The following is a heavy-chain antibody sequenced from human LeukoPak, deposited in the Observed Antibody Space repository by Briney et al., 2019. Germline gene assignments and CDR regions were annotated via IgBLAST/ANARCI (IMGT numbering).Heavy chain of an antibody. Sequence: GGPLRLSCAASGFTFSSYAMHWVRQAPGKGLEWVAVISYDGSNKYYADSVKGRFTISRGNSKNTLYLQMNSLRAEDTAVYYCARDNPGPGYGMDVWGQGTTVTVSS. CDR1: GFTFSSYA. J-gene: IGHJ6*02. CDR3: ARDNPGPGYGMDV. V-gene: IGHV3-30-3*01. CDR2: ISYDGSNK.